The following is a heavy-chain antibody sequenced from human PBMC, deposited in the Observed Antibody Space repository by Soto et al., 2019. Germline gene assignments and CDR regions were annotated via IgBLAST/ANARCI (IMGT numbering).Heavy chain of an antibody. CDR2: IWYDGSNK. D-gene: IGHD3-16*01. V-gene: IGHV3-33*03. CDR3: ASGVYFGGAFDI. J-gene: IGHJ3*02. CDR1: GFTFSSYF. Sequence: GGSLRLSCAASGFTFSSYFMHWVRQAPGKGLDWVAVIWYDGSNKYYADSVKGRFTISRDNAKNTLYLQMNSLRAEDTAVYYCASGVYFGGAFDIWGQGTMVTVSS.